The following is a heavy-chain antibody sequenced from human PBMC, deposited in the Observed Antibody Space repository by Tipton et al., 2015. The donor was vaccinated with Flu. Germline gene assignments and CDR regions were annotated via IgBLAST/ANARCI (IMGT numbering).Heavy chain of an antibody. CDR1: GYSISSGYY. D-gene: IGHD2-8*01. J-gene: IGHJ4*02. V-gene: IGHV4-38-2*01. CDR2: IYHSGST. Sequence: TLSLTCAVSGYSISSGYYWGWIRQPPGKGLEWIGSIYHSGSTNYNPSLKSRVTISVDTSKNQFSLKLSSVTAADTAVYYCARGRMVYAASHFDYWGQGTLVTVSS. CDR3: ARGRMVYAASHFDY.